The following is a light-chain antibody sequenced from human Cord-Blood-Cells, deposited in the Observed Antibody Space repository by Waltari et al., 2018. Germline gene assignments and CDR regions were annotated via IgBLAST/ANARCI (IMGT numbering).Light chain of an antibody. J-gene: IGLJ2*01. Sequence: QSVLTQPPSASGTPGQRVTISCSGSSPNIGSNYVYWYQQLPGTAPKPLIYRNNQRPSGVPDRFSGSKSDTSASLAISGLRSEDEADYYCAAWDDSLSGVVFGGGTKLTVL. CDR3: AAWDDSLSGVV. CDR2: RNN. V-gene: IGLV1-47*01. CDR1: SPNIGSNY.